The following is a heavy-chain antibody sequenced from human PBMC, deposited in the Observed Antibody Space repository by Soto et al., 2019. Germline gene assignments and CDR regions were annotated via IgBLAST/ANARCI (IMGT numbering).Heavy chain of an antibody. J-gene: IGHJ6*03. CDR1: GGSISSYY. V-gene: IGHV4-59*01. Sequence: SETLSLTCTVSGGSISSYYWIWIRQPPGKGLEWIGYIYYSGSTNYNPSLKSRATISVDTSKNQFSLKLSSVTAADTAVYYCAREGQALDYYYYYYMEVWGKGTTVTVSS. CDR3: AREGQALDYYYYYYMEV. CDR2: IYYSGST.